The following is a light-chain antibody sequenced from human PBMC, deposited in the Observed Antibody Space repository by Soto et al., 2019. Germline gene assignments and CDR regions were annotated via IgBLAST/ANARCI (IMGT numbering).Light chain of an antibody. CDR2: DVS. CDR1: SSVVGGYNY. Sequence: QSALTQPASVSGAPGQSIAISCTGTSSVVGGYNYVSWYQHHPGKAPKLMVYDVSNRPSGVSNRFSGSKSGNTASLTISGLQAEDESDYYCSSYTSSSTYVSGTGTKVTVL. CDR3: SSYTSSSTYV. V-gene: IGLV2-14*03. J-gene: IGLJ1*01.